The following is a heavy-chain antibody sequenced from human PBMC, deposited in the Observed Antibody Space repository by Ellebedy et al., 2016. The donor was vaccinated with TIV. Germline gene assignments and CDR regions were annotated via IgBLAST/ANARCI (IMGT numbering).Heavy chain of an antibody. CDR3: AKDILPASGTVVWNAMDV. CDR1: GFTFSSYA. J-gene: IGHJ6*02. CDR2: ISSTGSRT. D-gene: IGHD6-13*01. V-gene: IGHV3-23*01. Sequence: PGGSLRPSCAASGFTFSSYAMSWVRQAPGKGLEWVSTISSTGSRTYYADSVEGRFIISRDNSKRTLYLQMNSLRAEDTASYYCAKDILPASGTVVWNAMDVWGQGTTVTVS.